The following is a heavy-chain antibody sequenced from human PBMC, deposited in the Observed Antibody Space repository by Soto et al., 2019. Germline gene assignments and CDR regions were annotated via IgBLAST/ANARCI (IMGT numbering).Heavy chain of an antibody. Sequence: ASVKVSCKVSGYTLTELSMHWVRQAPGKGLEWMGGFDPEDGETIYAQKFQGRVTMTEDTSTDIAYMELSSLRSEDTAVYYCATDRRLSSSSWPPYYYYGMDVWGQGTTVTVSS. CDR3: ATDRRLSSSSWPPYYYYGMDV. CDR1: GYTLTELS. J-gene: IGHJ6*02. CDR2: FDPEDGET. D-gene: IGHD6-13*01. V-gene: IGHV1-24*01.